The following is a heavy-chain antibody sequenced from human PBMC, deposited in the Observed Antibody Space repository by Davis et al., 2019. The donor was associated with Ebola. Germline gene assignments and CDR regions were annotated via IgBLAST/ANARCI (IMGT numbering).Heavy chain of an antibody. CDR2: IIPIAGVT. J-gene: IGHJ5*02. Sequence: SVKVSCKATGYTFSNYDINWMRQAPGQGLEWVGVIIPIAGVTHYTQRLQDRLTIAADDSTSTVYMQLTSLTSDETAVYYCAIAYCSTSNCPNWFDPWGQGTLVSVSS. D-gene: IGHD2-21*01. CDR1: GYTFSNYD. CDR3: AIAYCSTSNCPNWFDP. V-gene: IGHV1-69*10.